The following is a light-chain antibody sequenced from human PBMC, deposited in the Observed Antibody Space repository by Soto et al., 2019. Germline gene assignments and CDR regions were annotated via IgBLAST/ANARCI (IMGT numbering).Light chain of an antibody. Sequence: QSALTQPASVSGSPGQSITISCTGTSSDVGGYNYVSWYQQYPGKAPKLMIYDVSNRPSGVSNRFSGSKSGNTASLTISGLQAEDEVDYYCSSYTSSSAVVFGEGTKLTVL. CDR1: SSDVGGYNY. CDR2: DVS. V-gene: IGLV2-14*01. J-gene: IGLJ3*02. CDR3: SSYTSSSAVV.